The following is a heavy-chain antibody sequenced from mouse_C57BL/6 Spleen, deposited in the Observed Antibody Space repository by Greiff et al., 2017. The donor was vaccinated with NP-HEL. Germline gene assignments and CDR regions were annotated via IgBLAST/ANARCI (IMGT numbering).Heavy chain of an antibody. CDR2: INPSNGGT. V-gene: IGHV1-53*01. J-gene: IGHJ3*01. D-gene: IGHD2-4*01. CDR3: ARERMIRKGFAY. CDR1: GYTFTSYW. Sequence: VQLQQSGTELVKPGASVKLSCKASGYTFTSYWMHWVKQRPGQGLEWIGNINPSNGGTNYNEKFKSKATLTVDKSSSTAYMQLSSLTSEDSAVYYCARERMIRKGFAYWGQGTLVTVSA.